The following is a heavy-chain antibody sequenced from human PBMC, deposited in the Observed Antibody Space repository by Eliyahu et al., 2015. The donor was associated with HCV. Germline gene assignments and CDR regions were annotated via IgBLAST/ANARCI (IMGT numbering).Heavy chain of an antibody. D-gene: IGHD3-3*01. CDR3: ARVLYDFWSEAHQQSLGWFDP. J-gene: IGHJ5*02. CDR2: IYYSGST. V-gene: IGHV4-31*03. Sequence: QVQLQESGPGLVKPSQTLSLTCTVSGXSXSSGGYYWSWXRQHPGKGLEWIGYIYYSGSTYYNPSLKSRVTISVDTSKNQFSLKLSSVTAADTAVYYCARVLYDFWSEAHQQSLGWFDPWGQGTLVTVSS. CDR1: GXSXSSGGYY.